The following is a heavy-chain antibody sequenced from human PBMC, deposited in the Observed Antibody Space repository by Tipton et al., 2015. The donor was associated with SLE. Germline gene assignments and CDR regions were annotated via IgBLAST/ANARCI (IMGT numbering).Heavy chain of an antibody. J-gene: IGHJ4*02. D-gene: IGHD4-17*01. V-gene: IGHV4-30-4*01. Sequence: TLSLTCTVSGGSISSGDYYWSWIRQPPGKGLEWIGYIYYSGSTYYNPSLKSRVTISVDTSKNHFSLRLTSVTAADTAVYYCARVGYGDYGGIDYWGQGTLVTVSS. CDR2: IYYSGST. CDR3: ARVGYGDYGGIDY. CDR1: GGSISSGDYY.